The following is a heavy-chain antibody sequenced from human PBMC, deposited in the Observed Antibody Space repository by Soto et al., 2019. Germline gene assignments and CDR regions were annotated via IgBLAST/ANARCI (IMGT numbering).Heavy chain of an antibody. Sequence: ASETLSLTCTVSGGSISSYYWSWIRQPPGKGLEWIGYIYYSGSTNYNPSLKSRVTISVDTSKNQFSLKLSSVTAADTAVYYCARYSSNWFQTEGMDVWGQGTTVTVSS. CDR2: IYYSGST. V-gene: IGHV4-59*08. CDR1: GGSISSYY. D-gene: IGHD6-13*01. CDR3: ARYSSNWFQTEGMDV. J-gene: IGHJ6*02.